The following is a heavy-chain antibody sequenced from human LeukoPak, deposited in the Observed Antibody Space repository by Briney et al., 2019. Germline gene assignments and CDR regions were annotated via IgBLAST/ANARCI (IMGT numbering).Heavy chain of an antibody. CDR1: GFTFSSYA. D-gene: IGHD3/OR15-3a*01. Sequence: GGPLRLSCAASGFTFSSYAMSWVRQAPGKGLEWVSAISGSGGSTYYAGSVKGRFTISRDNSKNTLYLQMNSLRAEDTALYFCAKFSRRGLAYFDYWGQGALVTVSS. CDR2: ISGSGGST. CDR3: AKFSRRGLAYFDY. V-gene: IGHV3-23*01. J-gene: IGHJ4*02.